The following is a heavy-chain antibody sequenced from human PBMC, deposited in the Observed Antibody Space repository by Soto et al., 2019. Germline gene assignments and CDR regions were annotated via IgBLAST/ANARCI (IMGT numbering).Heavy chain of an antibody. D-gene: IGHD3-22*01. CDR3: AKEGYYYDSSGYCYNY. J-gene: IGHJ4*02. Sequence: RLSCAASGFTFSSYAMSWVRQAPGKGLEWVSAISGSGGSTYYADSVKGRFTISRDNSKNTLYLQMNSLRAEDTAVYYCAKEGYYYDSSGYCYNYWGQGTLVTVSS. CDR2: ISGSGGST. V-gene: IGHV3-23*01. CDR1: GFTFSSYA.